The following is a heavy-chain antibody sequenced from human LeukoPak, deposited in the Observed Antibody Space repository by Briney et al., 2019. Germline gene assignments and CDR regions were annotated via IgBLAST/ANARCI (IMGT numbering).Heavy chain of an antibody. D-gene: IGHD3-10*01. CDR2: ISSSGSTI. CDR1: GFTFSSYA. V-gene: IGHV3-11*01. Sequence: GGSLRLSCAASGFTFSSYAMSWIRQAPGKGLEWVSYISSSGSTIYYADSVKGRFTISRDNAKNSLYLQMNSLRAEDTAVYYCARDLSGENWFDPWGQGTLVTVSS. CDR3: ARDLSGENWFDP. J-gene: IGHJ5*02.